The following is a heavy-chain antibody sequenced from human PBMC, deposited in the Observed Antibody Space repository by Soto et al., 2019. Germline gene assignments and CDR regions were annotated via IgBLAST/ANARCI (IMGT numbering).Heavy chain of an antibody. CDR3: ARDLVVVGATRYFDY. Sequence: SETLSLTCTVSGGSISSYYWSWIRQPAGKGLEWIGRIYTSGSTNYNPSLKSRVTMSVDTSKNQFSLKLSSVTAADTAVYYCARDLVVVGATRYFDYWGQGTLVTVSS. D-gene: IGHD1-26*01. J-gene: IGHJ4*02. V-gene: IGHV4-4*07. CDR2: IYTSGST. CDR1: GGSISSYY.